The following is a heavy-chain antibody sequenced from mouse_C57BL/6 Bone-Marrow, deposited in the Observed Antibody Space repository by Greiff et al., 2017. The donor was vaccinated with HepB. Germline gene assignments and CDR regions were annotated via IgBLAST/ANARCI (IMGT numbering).Heavy chain of an antibody. V-gene: IGHV14-4*01. CDR2: IDPENGDT. Sequence: VQLKESGAELVRPGASVKLSCTASGFNIKDDYMHWVKQRPEQGLEWIGWIDPENGDTEYASKFQGKATITADTSSNTAYLQLSSLTSEDTAVYYCTTWAYYDYDGFAYWGQGTLVTVSA. CDR3: TTWAYYDYDGFAY. J-gene: IGHJ3*01. CDR1: GFNIKDDY. D-gene: IGHD2-4*01.